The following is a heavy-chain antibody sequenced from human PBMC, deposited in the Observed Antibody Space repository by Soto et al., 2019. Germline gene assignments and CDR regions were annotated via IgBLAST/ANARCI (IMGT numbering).Heavy chain of an antibody. Sequence: QLQLQESGSGLVKPSQTLSLTCAVSGGSISSGGYSWSWIRQPPGKGLEWIGYIYHSGSTYYNPSLKSRVTISVDRSMNQFSLKLSSVTAAVTAVYYCAREGSGWGLGYWGQGTLVTVSS. V-gene: IGHV4-30-2*01. CDR1: GGSISSGGYS. J-gene: IGHJ4*02. CDR3: AREGSGWGLGY. CDR2: IYHSGST. D-gene: IGHD6-19*01.